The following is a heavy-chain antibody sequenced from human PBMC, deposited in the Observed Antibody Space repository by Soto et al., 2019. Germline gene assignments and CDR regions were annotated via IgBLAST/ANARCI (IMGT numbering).Heavy chain of an antibody. V-gene: IGHV1-46*01. Sequence: ASVKVSCKASGYTFSSYYMNWVRQAPGQGLEWLGIINPSGGYTTYAQRFLGRVTMTSDTSTSTVHMELGSLTPEDTAVYYCARVQHPAYFDYWGQGTPVTVSS. CDR2: INPSGGYT. CDR3: ARVQHPAYFDY. CDR1: GYTFSSYY. D-gene: IGHD3-10*01. J-gene: IGHJ4*02.